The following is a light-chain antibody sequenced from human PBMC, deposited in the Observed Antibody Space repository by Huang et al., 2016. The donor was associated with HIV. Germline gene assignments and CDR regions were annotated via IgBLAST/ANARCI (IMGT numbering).Light chain of an antibody. CDR2: GAS. V-gene: IGKV3D-15*01. CDR3: LQYNNWPQT. Sequence: EIVMTQSPATLSVAPGERATLSCRASQSISSNLAWYQQQPGQAPSLLIYGASIRATCIPDMFSGSVFGTEFTFTISSLQSEDFAVYYCLQYNNWPQTFGQGTKLEIK. CDR1: QSISSN. J-gene: IGKJ2*01.